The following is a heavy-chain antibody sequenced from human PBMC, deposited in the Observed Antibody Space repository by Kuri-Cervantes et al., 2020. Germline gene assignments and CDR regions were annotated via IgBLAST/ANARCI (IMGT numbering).Heavy chain of an antibody. CDR2: ISYDGSNK. D-gene: IGHD3-10*01. CDR3: AGEAPVKTRGPPLSFDY. J-gene: IGHJ4*02. V-gene: IGHV3-30-3*01. CDR1: GFTFSSYA. Sequence: GGSLRLSCAASGFTFSSYAMHWVRQAPGKGLEWVAVISYDGSNKYYADSVKGRSTISRDNSKNTLYLQMNSLKTEDTAVYYCAGEAPVKTRGPPLSFDYWGQGTLVTVSS.